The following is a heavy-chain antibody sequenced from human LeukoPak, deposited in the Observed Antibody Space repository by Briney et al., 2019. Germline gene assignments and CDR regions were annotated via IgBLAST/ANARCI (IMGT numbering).Heavy chain of an antibody. J-gene: IGHJ4*02. CDR2: ISAYNGNT. CDR3: ATGTSIAAAVALAY. Sequence: GASVTVSCKASGYTFTSYGITWVRQAPGQGLEWMGWISAYNGNTNYAQRVQGRVTMTTDTSTSTAYMELRSLRSDDTAVYYCATGTSIAAAVALAYWGQGTLVTVSS. D-gene: IGHD6-13*01. CDR1: GYTFTSYG. V-gene: IGHV1-18*01.